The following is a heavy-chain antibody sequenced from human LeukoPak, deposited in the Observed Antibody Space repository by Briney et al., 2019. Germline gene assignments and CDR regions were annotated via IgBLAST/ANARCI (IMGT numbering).Heavy chain of an antibody. V-gene: IGHV4-59*11. CDR1: GGSISRHY. CDR3: ARDREAQLVLFAFDI. J-gene: IGHJ3*02. D-gene: IGHD6-6*01. CDR2: IYYSGST. Sequence: SETLSLTCTVSGGSISRHYWSWIRQPPGKGLEWIGYIYYSGSTNYSPSLKSRVTISVDTSKNQFSLKLNSVTAADTDVYYCARDREAQLVLFAFDIWGQGTMVTVSS.